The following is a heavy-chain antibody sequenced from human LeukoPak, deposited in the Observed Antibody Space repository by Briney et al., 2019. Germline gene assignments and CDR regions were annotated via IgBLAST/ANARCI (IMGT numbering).Heavy chain of an antibody. CDR2: INPNSGGT. V-gene: IGHV1-2*02. CDR3: ARDLAVGRFGPSPNGYGMDV. CDR1: GYTFTCYY. J-gene: IGHJ6*02. D-gene: IGHD3-10*01. Sequence: ASVTVSCKASGYTFTCYYMHWVRQAPGQGLEWMGWINPNSGGTNYAQKFQGRVTMTRDTSISTAYMELSRLRADDTAVYYCARDLAVGRFGPSPNGYGMDVWGQGTTVTVSS.